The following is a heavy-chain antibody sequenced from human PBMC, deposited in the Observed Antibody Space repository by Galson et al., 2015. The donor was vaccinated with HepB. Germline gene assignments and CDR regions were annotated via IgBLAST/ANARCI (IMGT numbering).Heavy chain of an antibody. Sequence: SLRLSCAASGFTFSSYAMHWVRQAPGKGLEWVAVISYDGSNKYYADSVKGRFTISRDNSKNTLYLQMNSLRAEDTAVYYCARGYRKSYYSYYYGMDVWGQGTTVTVSS. CDR1: GFTFSSYA. CDR3: ARGYRKSYYSYYYGMDV. V-gene: IGHV3-30-3*01. J-gene: IGHJ6*02. D-gene: IGHD1-26*01. CDR2: ISYDGSNK.